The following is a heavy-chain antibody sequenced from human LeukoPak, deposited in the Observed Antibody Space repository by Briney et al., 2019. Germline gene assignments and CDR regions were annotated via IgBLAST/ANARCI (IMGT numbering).Heavy chain of an antibody. J-gene: IGHJ4*02. CDR3: ARRGSYYNVADY. CDR1: GYTFSDYY. D-gene: IGHD1-26*01. Sequence: ASVKVSCKASGYTFSDYYIHWVRQAPGQGLEWMGWINPNGGGTHYAQQFLGRVTMTRDTSTSTVYLELSSLTSEDTAVYYCARRGSYYNVADYWGQGTLVTVSP. V-gene: IGHV1-2*02. CDR2: INPNGGGT.